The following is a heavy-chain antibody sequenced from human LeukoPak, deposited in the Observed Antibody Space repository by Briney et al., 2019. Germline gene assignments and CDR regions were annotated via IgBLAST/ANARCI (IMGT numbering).Heavy chain of an antibody. V-gene: IGHV3-30-3*01. Sequence: GGSLRLSCAASGFTFSSYAMHWVRQAPGKGLEWVAVISYDGSNKYYADSVKGRFTISRDNSKNTLYLQMNSLRAEDTAVYYCARAEVVVAATRWSSGPFDAFDIWGQGTMVTVSS. CDR1: GFTFSSYA. J-gene: IGHJ3*02. CDR2: ISYDGSNK. CDR3: ARAEVVVAATRWSSGPFDAFDI. D-gene: IGHD2-15*01.